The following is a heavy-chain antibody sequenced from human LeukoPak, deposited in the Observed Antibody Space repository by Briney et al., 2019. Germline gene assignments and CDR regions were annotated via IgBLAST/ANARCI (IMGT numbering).Heavy chain of an antibody. CDR1: GFTFNTYW. V-gene: IGHV3-74*01. CDR3: ARDPVRRDSY. J-gene: IGHJ4*02. Sequence: GGSLRLSCEASGFTFNTYWMHWVRQAPGKGLVWVSHINPDGSQTNYADSVTGRFTISRDNAKNTLYLQMNSLRAEDTAVYYCARDPVRRDSYWGQGTLATVSS. D-gene: IGHD3-10*01. CDR2: INPDGSQT.